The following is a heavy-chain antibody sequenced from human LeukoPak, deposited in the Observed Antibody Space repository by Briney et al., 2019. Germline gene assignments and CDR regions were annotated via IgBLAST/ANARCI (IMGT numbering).Heavy chain of an antibody. CDR1: GFTFSSYA. J-gene: IGHJ4*02. V-gene: IGHV3-23*01. CDR2: ITNSGGST. CDR3: AKDLRESSGWHGNFDY. Sequence: GGSLRLSCAASGFTFSSYAMTWVRQAPGKGLELVSGITNSGGSTYYADSVKGRFTISRDNSKNTLYLQMNSLRAEDTAVYYCAKDLRESSGWHGNFDYWGQGTLVTVSS. D-gene: IGHD6-19*01.